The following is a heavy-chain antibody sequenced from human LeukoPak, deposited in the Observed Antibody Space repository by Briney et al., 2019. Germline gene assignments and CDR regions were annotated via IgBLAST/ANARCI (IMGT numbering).Heavy chain of an antibody. D-gene: IGHD1-26*01. Sequence: GGSLRLSCAASGFTFSSYGMHRVRQAPGKGLEWVAFIRYDGSNKYYADSVKGRFTISRDNSKNALYLQMNSLRAEDTAVYYRAKAGSGSYRWYYFDYWGQGTLVTVSS. V-gene: IGHV3-30*02. J-gene: IGHJ4*02. CDR2: IRYDGSNK. CDR3: AKAGSGSYRWYYFDY. CDR1: GFTFSSYG.